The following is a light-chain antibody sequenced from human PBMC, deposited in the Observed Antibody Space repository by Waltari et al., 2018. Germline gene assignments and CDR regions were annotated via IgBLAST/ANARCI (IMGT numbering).Light chain of an antibody. J-gene: IGKJ4*01. CDR2: DAS. CDR1: QDISIS. Sequence: DIQMNQSPPSLSAAVGNRVTITRQASQDISISLNWYQQKPGTAPKLLISDASNLETGVPSRFSGSGSGTNFIFTISSPQPEDFATYYCQHYSSIPPGLTFGGGTRVEMK. V-gene: IGKV1-33*01. CDR3: QHYSSIPPGLT.